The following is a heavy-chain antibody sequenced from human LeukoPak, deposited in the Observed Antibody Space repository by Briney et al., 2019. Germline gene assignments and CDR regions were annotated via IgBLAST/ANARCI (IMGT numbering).Heavy chain of an antibody. Sequence: GGSLRLSCAASGFTFSCYWMSWVRQAPGKGLEWVANIKQDGSEKYYVDSVKGRFTISRDNAKNSLYLQMNSLRAEDTAVYYCARVLIWWQLVRPYYGMDVWGQGTTVTVSS. D-gene: IGHD6-6*01. CDR1: GFTFSCYW. CDR3: ARVLIWWQLVRPYYGMDV. CDR2: IKQDGSEK. V-gene: IGHV3-7*01. J-gene: IGHJ6*02.